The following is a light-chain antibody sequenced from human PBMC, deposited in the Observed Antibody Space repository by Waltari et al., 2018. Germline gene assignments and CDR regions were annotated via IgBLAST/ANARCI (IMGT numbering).Light chain of an antibody. Sequence: QSALTQPASVSGSPGQAITISCTGSSSDVGANNYVPWYRQYPGNAPQVLIYEVSNRPSGVSNRFSGSKSGNTASLTISGLQAEDEADYYCLSYTNTAVRVFGGGTRLTVL. V-gene: IGLV2-14*01. CDR3: LSYTNTAVRV. J-gene: IGLJ3*02. CDR2: EVS. CDR1: SSDVGANNY.